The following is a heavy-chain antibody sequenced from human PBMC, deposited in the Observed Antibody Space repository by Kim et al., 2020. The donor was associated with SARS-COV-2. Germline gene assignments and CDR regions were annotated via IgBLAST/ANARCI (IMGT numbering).Heavy chain of an antibody. CDR1: GGSISNFY. J-gene: IGHJ4*02. CDR3: ARGSLYFDD. Sequence: SETLSLTCAVSGGSISNFYWNWLRQPPGKTLEWIGYIYYNGDTVYNPSLKSRVTISLDTPKMQFSLKVNSLTPADTAVYFCARGSLYFDDWGQGALGTVS. CDR2: IYYNGDT. V-gene: IGHV4-59*01.